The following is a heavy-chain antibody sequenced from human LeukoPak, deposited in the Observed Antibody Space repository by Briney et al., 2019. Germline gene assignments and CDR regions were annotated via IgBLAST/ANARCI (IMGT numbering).Heavy chain of an antibody. CDR1: GFTFRSYG. CDR3: AKGGSLDYDLWSGYGGYFDY. J-gene: IGHJ4*02. Sequence: PGGSLRLSCAAPGFTFRSYGMHWVRQAPDRGLEWVADISYDGSKIYYADSVKGRFTISRDNAKNTLYLQMNRLRVEDTAVYYCAKGGSLDYDLWSGYGGYFDYWGQGTLVTVSS. D-gene: IGHD3-3*01. CDR2: ISYDGSKI. V-gene: IGHV3-30*18.